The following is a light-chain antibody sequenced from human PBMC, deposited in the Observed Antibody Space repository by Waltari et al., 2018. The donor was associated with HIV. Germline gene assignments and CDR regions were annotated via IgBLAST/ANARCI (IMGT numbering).Light chain of an antibody. CDR1: QSVSSSY. J-gene: IGKJ2*01. CDR3: QQYSRSAYT. Sequence: EIVLTQSADTLTLSTGERDTLSCRASQSVSSSYLAWYQQKPGQPPSLLIYGASTRAIGIPDSFSISGSGTDFTLTISRLEPEDFAVYYCQQYSRSAYTFGQGTKLEIK. CDR2: GAS. V-gene: IGKV3-20*01.